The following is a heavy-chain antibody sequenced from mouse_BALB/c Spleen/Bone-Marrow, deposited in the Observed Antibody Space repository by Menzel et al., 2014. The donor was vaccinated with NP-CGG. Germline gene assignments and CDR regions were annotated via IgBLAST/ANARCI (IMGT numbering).Heavy chain of an antibody. Sequence: QVQLQQSGAELVRPGASVKLSCKASGYTFTSYWINWVKQRPGQGLEWIGNIYPSDSYTNYNQKFKDKATLTVDKSSSTAHMQLSSPTSEDSAVYYCTRAGATVPFDYWGQGTTLTVSS. CDR2: IYPSDSYT. J-gene: IGHJ2*01. CDR1: GYTFTSYW. V-gene: IGHV1-69*02. D-gene: IGHD1-1*01. CDR3: TRAGATVPFDY.